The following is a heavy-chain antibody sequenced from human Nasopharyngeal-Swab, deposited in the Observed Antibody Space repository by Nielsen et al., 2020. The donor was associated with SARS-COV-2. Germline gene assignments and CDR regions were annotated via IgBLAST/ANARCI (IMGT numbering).Heavy chain of an antibody. Sequence: GESLKISCVASRFTFSRGPMHWVRQAPGKGLEWVTVISSDGSDKQYVDSVKGRFTISRDNSKNTLYLQGKSLRADDTGVYYCASLRADTPDFAYLGQGTLVTVSS. CDR3: ASLRADTPDFAY. D-gene: IGHD2-15*01. CDR1: RFTFSRGP. CDR2: ISSDGSDK. V-gene: IGHV3-30*03. J-gene: IGHJ4*02.